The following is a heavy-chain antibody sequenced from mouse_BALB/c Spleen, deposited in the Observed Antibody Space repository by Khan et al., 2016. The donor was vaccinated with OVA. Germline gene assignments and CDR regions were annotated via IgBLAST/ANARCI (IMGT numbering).Heavy chain of an antibody. J-gene: IGHJ4*01. CDR3: AKGVWSYYFALDY. V-gene: IGHV2-6-5*01. CDR1: GFSLTDYG. CDR2: IWGGGSS. Sequence: QVQLKESGPGLVAPSQSLSITCTVSGFSLTDYGVSWIRQPPGKGLEWLGVIWGGGSSYYNSALKSRLCISKDNSKSQVLLKMSSLQTDDTAMYYCAKGVWSYYFALDYWGQGTSVTVSS.